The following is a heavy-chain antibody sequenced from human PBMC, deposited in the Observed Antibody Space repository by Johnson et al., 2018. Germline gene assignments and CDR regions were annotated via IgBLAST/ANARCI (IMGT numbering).Heavy chain of an antibody. CDR3: AMVGTNDVFDI. J-gene: IGHJ3*02. CDR2: ITSDGGVT. V-gene: IGHV3-64*07. D-gene: IGHD1-14*01. Sequence: VQLVQSGGGLVQPGGSLRLSCAASGFTFSRFSMHWVRQAPGKGLEYVSAITSDGGVTYYADSVRGRFTISRDNSKSTLYLQRDSLRVEDMSVYYCAMVGTNDVFDIWGQGAVVTVSS. CDR1: GFTFSRFS.